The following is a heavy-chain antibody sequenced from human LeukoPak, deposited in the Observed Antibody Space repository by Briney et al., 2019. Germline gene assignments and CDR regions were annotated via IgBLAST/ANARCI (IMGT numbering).Heavy chain of an antibody. CDR2: ISAYNDNT. Sequence: ASVKVSCKASGYTFTSYGISWARQAPGQGLEWMGWISAYNDNTNYAQKLQGRVTMTTDTSTSTAYMELRSLRSDDTAVYYCAREEMAYYYDSSGYSGIGYFDYWGQGTLVTVSS. J-gene: IGHJ4*02. CDR1: GYTFTSYG. D-gene: IGHD3-22*01. V-gene: IGHV1-18*01. CDR3: AREEMAYYYDSSGYSGIGYFDY.